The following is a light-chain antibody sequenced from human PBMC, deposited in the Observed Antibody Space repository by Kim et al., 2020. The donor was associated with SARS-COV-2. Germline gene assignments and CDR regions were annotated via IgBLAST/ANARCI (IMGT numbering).Light chain of an antibody. CDR1: QGIGID. J-gene: IGKJ2*01. V-gene: IGKV1-9*01. CDR2: VAS. Sequence: SESDGHGTTITRRARQGIGIDLAWYQQKPGKAPNLLIYVASTLQSGVPSRFSGSGSGTDFSLTISSLQPEDFATYYCQQVKSSPYTFGQGTKLEI. CDR3: QQVKSSPYT.